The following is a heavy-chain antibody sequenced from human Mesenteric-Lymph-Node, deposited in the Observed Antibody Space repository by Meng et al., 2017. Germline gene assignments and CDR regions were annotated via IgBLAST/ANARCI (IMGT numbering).Heavy chain of an antibody. J-gene: IGHJ4*02. CDR2: INTNTGNP. V-gene: IGHV7-4-1*02. Sequence: ASVKVSCKASGYTFTSYAMNWARQAPGQGLEWMGWINTNTGNPTYAQGFTGRFVFSLDTSVSTAYLQISSLKAEDTAVYYCARVSNPIRFGELLLDYWGQGTLVTVSS. CDR3: ARVSNPIRFGELLLDY. D-gene: IGHD3-10*01. CDR1: GYTFTSYA.